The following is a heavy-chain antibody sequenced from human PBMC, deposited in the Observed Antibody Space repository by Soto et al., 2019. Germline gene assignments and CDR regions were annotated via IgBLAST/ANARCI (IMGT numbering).Heavy chain of an antibody. V-gene: IGHV4-59*01. CDR1: GGSISSYY. Sequence: SETLSLTCTVSGGSISSYYWGWIRQPPGKGLEWIGYIYYSGSTNYNPSLKSRVTISVDTSKNQFSLKLSSVTAADTAVYYCARVPLSGDDILTGFWXDPWGQGTLVTVSS. J-gene: IGHJ5*02. CDR2: IYYSGST. CDR3: ARVPLSGDDILTGFWXDP. D-gene: IGHD3-9*01.